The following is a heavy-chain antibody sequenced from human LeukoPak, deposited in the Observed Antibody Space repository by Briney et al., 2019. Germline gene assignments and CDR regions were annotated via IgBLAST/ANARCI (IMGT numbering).Heavy chain of an antibody. CDR1: GFTFSSYA. CDR3: ARDPNMYYFDS. V-gene: IGHV3-30*04. J-gene: IGHJ4*02. Sequence: GGSLRLSCAASGFTFSSYAMHWVRQVPGKGLEWVAVISYDGSDKYHADSVKGRFTISRDNSKNTLYLQMNSLRAEDTAVYYCARDPNMYYFDSWGQGTLVTVSS. D-gene: IGHD2/OR15-2a*01. CDR2: ISYDGSDK.